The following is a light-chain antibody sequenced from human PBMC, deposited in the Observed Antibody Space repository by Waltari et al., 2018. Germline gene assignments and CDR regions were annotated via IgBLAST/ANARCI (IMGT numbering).Light chain of an antibody. Sequence: QSALTQPAPVSGSPGQSITISRTGTSADAGGYNYVSWYQQYPGKAPQLMIYEVSFRPSGISNRFSGSKSGNTATLTISGLQAEDEADYYCSSKTSASGVFGTGTTVTVL. J-gene: IGLJ1*01. CDR1: SADAGGYNY. CDR2: EVS. V-gene: IGLV2-14*01. CDR3: SSKTSASGV.